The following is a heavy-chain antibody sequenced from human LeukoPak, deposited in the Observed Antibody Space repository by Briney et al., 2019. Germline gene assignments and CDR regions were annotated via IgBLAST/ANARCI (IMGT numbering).Heavy chain of an antibody. CDR1: GYTFTGYY. J-gene: IGHJ4*02. V-gene: IGHV1-2*05. D-gene: IGHD6-19*01. CDR3: ARRSGWAGVAE. Sequence: ASVKIYCKASGYTFTGYYMHWVREAPGEGLEWMGRITPNSGGKNYAQEFQGRVTMTRDTSISTAYMEVGRLSSDDTGAESCARRSGWAGVAEWGQLTLVSVSS. CDR2: ITPNSGGK.